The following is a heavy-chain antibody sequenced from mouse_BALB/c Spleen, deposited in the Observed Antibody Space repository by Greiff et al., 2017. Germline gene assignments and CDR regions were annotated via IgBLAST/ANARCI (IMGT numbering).Heavy chain of an antibody. D-gene: IGHD1-1*01. CDR2: ILPGSGST. Sequence: VQLQQSGAELMKPGASVKISCKATGYTFSSYWIEWVKQRPGHGLEWIGEILPGSGSTNYNEKFKGKATFTADTSSNTAYMQLSSLTSEDSAVYYCARGPIYYYGSSYVDAMDYWGQGTSVTVSS. V-gene: IGHV1-9*01. CDR1: GYTFSSYW. CDR3: ARGPIYYYGSSYVDAMDY. J-gene: IGHJ4*01.